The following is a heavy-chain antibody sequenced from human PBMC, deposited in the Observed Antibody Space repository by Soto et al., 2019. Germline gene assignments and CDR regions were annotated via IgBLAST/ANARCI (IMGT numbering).Heavy chain of an antibody. D-gene: IGHD3-10*01. CDR1: GASISSGW. CDR2: TLYSGRT. J-gene: IGHJ5*02. Sequence: QVQLQESGPGLVKPSGTLSLTCAVSGASISSGWWTWVRQPPGKGLEWIGETLYSGRTNYNSSLNSRGTISIDKSKNQFSLNLSAVTAADTAVYYCSRRVTDAPTWGQGTLVTVSS. V-gene: IGHV4-4*02. CDR3: SRRVTDAPT.